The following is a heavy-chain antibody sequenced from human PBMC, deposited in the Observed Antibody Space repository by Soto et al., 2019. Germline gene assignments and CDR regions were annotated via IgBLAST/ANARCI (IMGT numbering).Heavy chain of an antibody. CDR3: AKAKNDYNWDNRPPFDY. Sequence: EVQLLASGGGVVQPGGSLRLSCEASGFTLRNYAMTWIRQAPGKGLDWVSLISANDVGTYYAESVKTRFTISTDQSRNTVYLQMDSLRADDTAIYYCAKAKNDYNWDNRPPFDYWGQGTLVTVSS. V-gene: IGHV3-23*01. CDR2: ISANDVGT. CDR1: GFTLRNYA. D-gene: IGHD1-20*01. J-gene: IGHJ4*02.